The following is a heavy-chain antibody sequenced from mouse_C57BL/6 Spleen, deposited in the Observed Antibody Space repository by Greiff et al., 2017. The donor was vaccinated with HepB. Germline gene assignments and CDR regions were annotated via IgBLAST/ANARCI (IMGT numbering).Heavy chain of an antibody. J-gene: IGHJ4*01. Sequence: VHVKQSGAELVRPGASVKLSCTASGFNIKDYYMHWVKQRPEQGLEWIGRIDPEDGDTEYAPKFQGKATMTADTSSNTAYLQLSSLTSEDTAVYYCTTGGGEYAMDYWGQGTSVTVSS. CDR3: TTGGGEYAMDY. CDR1: GFNIKDYY. CDR2: IDPEDGDT. V-gene: IGHV14-1*01.